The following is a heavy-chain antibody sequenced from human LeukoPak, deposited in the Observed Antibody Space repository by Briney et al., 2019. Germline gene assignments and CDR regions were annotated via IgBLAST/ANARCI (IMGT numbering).Heavy chain of an antibody. CDR2: INPSGGST. CDR3: ARVSSGSYYRLFDY. Sequence: ASVKVSCKASGYTFTSYYMHWVRQAPGQGLEWMGIINPSGGSTSYAQKFQGRVTMTTDTSTSTAYMELRSLRSDDTAVYYCARVSSGSYYRLFDYWGQGTLVTVSS. CDR1: GYTFTSYY. D-gene: IGHD1-26*01. J-gene: IGHJ4*02. V-gene: IGHV1-46*01.